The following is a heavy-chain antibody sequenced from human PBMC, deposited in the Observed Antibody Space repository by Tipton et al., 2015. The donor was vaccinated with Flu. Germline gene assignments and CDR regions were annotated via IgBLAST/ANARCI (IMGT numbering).Heavy chain of an antibody. J-gene: IGHJ4*02. CDR2: LYYTGST. Sequence: TLSLTCSVSGGSISGYYWSWIRQPPGKGLEWIGNLYYTGSTYYSPSLKSRVTISSVDTSKNQFSLTLTSVTAADTAVYFCARDSAVVPTALVYWGQGTLVTASS. CDR3: ARDSAVVPTALVY. V-gene: IGHV4-59*06. D-gene: IGHD2-2*01. CDR1: GGSISGYY.